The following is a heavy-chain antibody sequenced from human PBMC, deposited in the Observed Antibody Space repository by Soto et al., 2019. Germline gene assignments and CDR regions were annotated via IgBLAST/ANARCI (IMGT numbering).Heavy chain of an antibody. CDR1: GGSISSYY. J-gene: IGHJ5*02. CDR3: ARGRKSAYGGNSNWFDP. Sequence: SETLSLTCTVSGGSISSYYWSWIRQPPGKGLEWIGYIYYSGSTNYNPSLKSRVTISVDTSKNQFSLKLSSVTAADTAVYYCARGRKSAYGGNSNWFDPWGQGTLVTVSS. V-gene: IGHV4-59*01. D-gene: IGHD2-21*02. CDR2: IYYSGST.